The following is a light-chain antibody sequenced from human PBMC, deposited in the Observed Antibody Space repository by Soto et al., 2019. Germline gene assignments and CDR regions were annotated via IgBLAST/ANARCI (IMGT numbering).Light chain of an antibody. V-gene: IGLV2-14*01. CDR1: SSDVGSYNY. Sequence: QSALTQPASVSGSPGQSITISCTGTSSDVGSYNYVSWYQQHPGKAPKLMIYEVSDRPSGISSRFSGSKSGTSATLAITGLQTGDEGNYFCGTWDSSLSAVVFGGGTKVTVL. J-gene: IGLJ2*01. CDR3: GTWDSSLSAVV. CDR2: EVS.